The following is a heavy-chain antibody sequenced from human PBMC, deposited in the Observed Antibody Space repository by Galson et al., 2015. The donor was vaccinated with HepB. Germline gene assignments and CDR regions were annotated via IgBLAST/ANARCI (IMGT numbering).Heavy chain of an antibody. CDR1: GSTFNNYI. CDR3: AVPLGVTIATGAFGY. D-gene: IGHD1-1*01. CDR2: ISAYNGDA. Sequence: SVKVSCKASGSTFNNYIISWVRQAPEQGLEWMGSISAYNGDADYAQKLQGRVTTTTDTSTNTAYVELRSLIFDDTAVYYCAVPLGVTIATGAFGYWGQGTLVTVSS. V-gene: IGHV1-18*01. J-gene: IGHJ4*02.